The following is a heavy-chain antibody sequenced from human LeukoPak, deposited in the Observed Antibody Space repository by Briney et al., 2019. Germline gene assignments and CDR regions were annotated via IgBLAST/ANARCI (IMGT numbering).Heavy chain of an antibody. CDR3: AKEYSGYDFDY. J-gene: IGHJ4*02. CDR1: GFTLRSYD. CDR2: TSGSGVNS. Sequence: GGSLRLSCAASGFTLRSYDMSWVRQAPGKGLEWVAATSGSGVNSYYADSVRGRFTISRDNSQNTLYLQLDSLRAEDTALYYCAKEYSGYDFDYWGQGTLVTVSS. V-gene: IGHV3-23*01. D-gene: IGHD5-12*01.